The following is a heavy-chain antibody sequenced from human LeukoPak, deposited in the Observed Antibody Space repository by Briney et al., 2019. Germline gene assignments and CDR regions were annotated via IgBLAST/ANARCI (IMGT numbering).Heavy chain of an antibody. V-gene: IGHV4-59*01. CDR3: ATAGAWYMDV. Sequence: SETLSLTCTVSGGSLSSYYWSWIRQPPGKGLEWMGYIYYSGSTNYNPSLKSRVTISVDTSKTQFSLKLSSVTAADTAVYDCATAGAWYMDVWGKGTTVTVSS. CDR1: GGSLSSYY. D-gene: IGHD1-26*01. J-gene: IGHJ6*03. CDR2: IYYSGST.